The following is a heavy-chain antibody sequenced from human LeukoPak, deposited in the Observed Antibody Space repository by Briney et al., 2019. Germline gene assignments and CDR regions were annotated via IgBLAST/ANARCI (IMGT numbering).Heavy chain of an antibody. CDR1: GGSISSSSYY. D-gene: IGHD6-19*01. CDR3: ARHGSASGWYRSHFDY. V-gene: IGHV4-39*01. J-gene: IGHJ4*02. Sequence: SETLSLTCTVSGGSISSSSYYWGWIRQPPGKGLEWIGSIYYSGSTYYSPSPKSRVTMSVDTSKNQFSLKLSPVTAADTAVYYCARHGSASGWYRSHFDYWGQGTLVTVSS. CDR2: IYYSGST.